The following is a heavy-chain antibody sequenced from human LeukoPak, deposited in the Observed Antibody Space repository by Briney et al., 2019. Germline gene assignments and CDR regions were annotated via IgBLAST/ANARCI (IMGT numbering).Heavy chain of an antibody. J-gene: IGHJ4*02. CDR3: AGVVAATLTLDY. D-gene: IGHD2-15*01. Sequence: SETLSLTCSVSGGSITSSSYYWGWIRQPPGKGLEWIGSIYYSGSTYYNPSLKSRVTISVGTSKNQFSLKLSSVTAADTAVYYCAGVVAATLTLDYWGQGTLVTVSS. CDR2: IYYSGST. CDR1: GGSITSSSYY. V-gene: IGHV4-39*07.